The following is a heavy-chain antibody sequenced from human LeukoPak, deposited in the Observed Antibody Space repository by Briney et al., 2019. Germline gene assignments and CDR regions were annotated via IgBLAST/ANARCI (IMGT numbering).Heavy chain of an antibody. CDR1: GDSVSSNSAA. CDR3: ASSPPGIAAAGTLGWGAFDI. CDR2: TYYRSKRYN. D-gene: IGHD6-13*01. V-gene: IGHV6-1*01. J-gene: IGHJ3*02. Sequence: SQTLSLTCAISGDSVSSNSAAWNWIRQSPSRGLEWLGRTYYRSKRYNDYAVSVKSRITINPDTSKNQFSLQLNSVTPEDTAVYYCASSPPGIAAAGTLGWGAFDIWGQGTMVTVSS.